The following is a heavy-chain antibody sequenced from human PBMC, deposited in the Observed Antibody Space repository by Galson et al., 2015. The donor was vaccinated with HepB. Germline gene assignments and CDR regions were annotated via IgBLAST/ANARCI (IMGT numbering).Heavy chain of an antibody. J-gene: IGHJ4*02. Sequence: SLRLSCAASGFTFSSYWMPWVRQTPGKRLEWVANIPQDENEKHYLDSVKGRFTISRDNCKYLLFLQMNSLRVEDTAVYYCARGSPDSCGYQNFFAYWGQGTLFTVSS. D-gene: IGHD3-22*01. CDR1: GFTFSSYW. V-gene: IGHV3-7*03. CDR2: IPQDENEK. CDR3: ARGSPDSCGYQNFFAY.